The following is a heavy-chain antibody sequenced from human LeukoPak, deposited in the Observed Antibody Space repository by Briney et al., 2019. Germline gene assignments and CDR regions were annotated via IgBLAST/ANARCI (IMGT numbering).Heavy chain of an antibody. V-gene: IGHV3-30-3*01. Sequence: GRSLRLSCAASGFTFSSHAMHWVRQAPGKGLEWVAVISYDGSNKYYADSVKGRFTISRDNSKNTLYLQMNSLRAEDTAGYYCAWGSYSTCGLAIDIWGQGTMVTVSS. CDR3: AWGSYSTCGLAIDI. CDR1: GFTFSSHA. D-gene: IGHD3-16*01. J-gene: IGHJ3*02. CDR2: ISYDGSNK.